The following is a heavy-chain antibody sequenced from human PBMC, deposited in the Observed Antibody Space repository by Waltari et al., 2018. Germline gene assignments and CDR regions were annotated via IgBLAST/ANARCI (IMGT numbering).Heavy chain of an antibody. CDR2: IYHSGCT. J-gene: IGHJ6*03. D-gene: IGHD6-13*01. Sequence: QVQLQESGPGLVKPSETLSLTCAVSGYSISSGYYWGWIRQPPGNGLEWIGSIYHSGCTSVYPTCKGQVTMSVETAKKQFVQKRSAVSAADTAVYYCARSACMAATVPTYYMDVWGKGTTVTVSS. CDR1: GYSISSGYY. CDR3: ARSACMAATVPTYYMDV. V-gene: IGHV4-38-2*01.